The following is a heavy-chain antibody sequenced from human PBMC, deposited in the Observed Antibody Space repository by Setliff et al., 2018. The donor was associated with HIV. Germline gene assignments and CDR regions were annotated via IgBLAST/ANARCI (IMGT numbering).Heavy chain of an antibody. CDR3: ARDRPHQHYFELYSFYYMEL. CDR2: VNPIFDKT. J-gene: IGHJ6*03. CDR1: GGTFSNYA. Sequence: SVKVSCKSSGGTFSNYAFSWVRQAPAQGLEWMGGVNPIFDKTTYAQKFQGRVSITADEATNTVFMELSNLRSDDTAVYYCARDRPHQHYFELYSFYYMELWGKGTTVTVSS. V-gene: IGHV1-69*13. D-gene: IGHD3-10*01.